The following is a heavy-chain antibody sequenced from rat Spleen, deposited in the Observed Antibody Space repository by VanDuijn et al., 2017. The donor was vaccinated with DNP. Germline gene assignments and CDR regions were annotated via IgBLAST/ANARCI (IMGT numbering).Heavy chain of an antibody. CDR3: AREGDYYDGSFVDALDA. Sequence: EVKLVESGGGLVQPGRSLKLSCAASGFTFSDYGMAWVRQAPKKGLEWVATISTSGSRTYYPDSVKGRFTISRDNARNTLYLQMDSLRSEDSATYYCAREGDYYDGSFVDALDAWGQGTSVTVSS. CDR2: ISTSGSRT. V-gene: IGHV5S13*01. J-gene: IGHJ4*01. CDR1: GFTFSDYG. D-gene: IGHD1-12*02.